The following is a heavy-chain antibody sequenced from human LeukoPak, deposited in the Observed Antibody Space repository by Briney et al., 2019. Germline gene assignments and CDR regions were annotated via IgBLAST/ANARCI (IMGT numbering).Heavy chain of an antibody. Sequence: SETLTLTCAVYGGSFSGYYWSWIRQSPGKGLEWIGYIYYTETSYNPSLKSRLTISADTSKNQFSLKLYSVTAADTAVYYCATRKLGNDYWGQGTLVTVSS. V-gene: IGHV4-59*01. J-gene: IGHJ4*02. CDR2: IYYTET. D-gene: IGHD7-27*01. CDR1: GGSFSGYY. CDR3: ATRKLGNDY.